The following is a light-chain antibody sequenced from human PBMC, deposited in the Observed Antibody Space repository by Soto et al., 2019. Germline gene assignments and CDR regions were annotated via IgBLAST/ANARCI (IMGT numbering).Light chain of an antibody. V-gene: IGKV3-20*01. CDR2: GAS. CDR3: LRYGDSPPAYT. CDR1: QRVSSRN. Sequence: EIVLTQSPGTVSLSPGERDTLSCRASQRVSSRNLAWYRQKPGQAPSLLIVGASNRATGIPDRFSGSGSGTDFTLTISRLEPEDCAVYYCLRYGDSPPAYTFGQGPKLEIK. J-gene: IGKJ2*01.